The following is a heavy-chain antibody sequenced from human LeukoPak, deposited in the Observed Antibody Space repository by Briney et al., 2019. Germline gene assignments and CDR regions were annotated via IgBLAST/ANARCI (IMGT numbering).Heavy chain of an antibody. D-gene: IGHD6-13*01. Sequence: PGGSLRLSCAASGFTFSSYWMSWVRQAPGKGLEWVANIKQDGSEKYYVDSVKGRFTISRDNAKNSLYLQMNSLRAEDTAVYYCASSRSDSSSWYRYYYYGMDVWGQGTTVTVSS. CDR3: ASSRSDSSSWYRYYYYGMDV. CDR2: IKQDGSEK. V-gene: IGHV3-7*01. CDR1: GFTFSSYW. J-gene: IGHJ6*02.